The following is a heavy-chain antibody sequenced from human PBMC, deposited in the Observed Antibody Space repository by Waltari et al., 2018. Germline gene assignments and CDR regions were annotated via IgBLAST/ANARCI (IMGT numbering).Heavy chain of an antibody. V-gene: IGHV3-30*04. CDR2: ISYNARNI. CDR3: ARDYCDRTNCHGMDV. J-gene: IGHJ6*02. Sequence: QVRLVESGGGVVQPGTYLRLCWAASEFTFSSYAMHWVRQAPGKGLEWVAVISYNARNIYYVDSVKGRFTISRDNSKKTLFLQMNSLRAEDTAIYYCARDYCDRTNCHGMDVWGQGTAVTVSS. CDR1: EFTFSSYA. D-gene: IGHD3-22*01.